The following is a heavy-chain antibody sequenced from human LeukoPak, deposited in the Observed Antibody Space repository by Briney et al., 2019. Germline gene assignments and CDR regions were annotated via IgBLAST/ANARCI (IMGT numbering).Heavy chain of an antibody. CDR2: INHSGSS. CDR3: ARERTATYDAFDI. V-gene: IGHV4-34*01. J-gene: IGHJ3*02. CDR1: GGSFSGYY. Sequence: SETLSLTCAVYGGSFSGYYWSWIRQPPGKGLEWIGEINHSGSSNYNPSLKSRVTISVDTSKNQFSLKLSSVTAADTAVYYCARERTATYDAFDIWGQGTMVTVSS. D-gene: IGHD2-2*01.